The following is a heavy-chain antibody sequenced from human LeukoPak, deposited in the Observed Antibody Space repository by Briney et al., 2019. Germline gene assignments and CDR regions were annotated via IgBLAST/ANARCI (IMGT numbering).Heavy chain of an antibody. Sequence: ASVKVSCKASGYTFTSYGISWVRQAPGQGLEWMGWISAYNGNTNYAQKLQGRVAMTTDTSTSTAYMDLRSLRSDDTAVYYCARGGDSSGWYVFDYWGQGTLVTVSS. V-gene: IGHV1-18*01. J-gene: IGHJ4*02. D-gene: IGHD6-19*01. CDR1: GYTFTSYG. CDR2: ISAYNGNT. CDR3: ARGGDSSGWYVFDY.